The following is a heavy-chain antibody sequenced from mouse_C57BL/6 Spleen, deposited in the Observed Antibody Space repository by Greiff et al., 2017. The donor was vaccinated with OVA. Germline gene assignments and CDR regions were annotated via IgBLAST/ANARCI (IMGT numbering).Heavy chain of an antibody. D-gene: IGHD1-1*01. CDR1: GYTFTSYW. CDR2: INPSNGGT. V-gene: IGHV1-53*01. J-gene: IGHJ2*01. Sequence: QVQLQQPGPELVKPGASVKLSCKASGYTFTSYWMHWVKQRPGQGLEWIGNINPSNGGTNYNEKFKSKATLTVDKSSSTAYMQLSSLTSEDSAVYYCARSGPHYYGKDYFDYWGQGTTLTVSS. CDR3: ARSGPHYYGKDYFDY.